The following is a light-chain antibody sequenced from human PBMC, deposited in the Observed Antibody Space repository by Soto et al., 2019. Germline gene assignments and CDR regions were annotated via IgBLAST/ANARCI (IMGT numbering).Light chain of an antibody. V-gene: IGKV3-20*01. CDR1: QSVSSSY. CDR2: GAS. CDR3: QQYGSSQT. J-gene: IGKJ1*01. Sequence: EIVLTQSPGTLSLSPGERATLSCRASQSVSSSYLAWYQQKPGQAPRLLIYGASTRATGFPDRFSGSGSGTDFTLTIGRLEPEDFAVYYCQQYGSSQTFGQGTKVDI.